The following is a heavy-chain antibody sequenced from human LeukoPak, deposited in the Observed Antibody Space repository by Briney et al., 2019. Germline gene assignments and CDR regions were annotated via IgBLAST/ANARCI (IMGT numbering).Heavy chain of an antibody. CDR2: IYYSGST. CDR1: GGSISSSSYY. Sequence: SATLSLTCTVSGGSISSSSYYWGWLRQPPGKGLEWSGSIYYSGSTYYNPSLKSRVTISVDTSENQFSLKLSSVTAADTAVYYCARALVVVAATLGYFDYWGQGTLVTVSS. D-gene: IGHD2-15*01. J-gene: IGHJ4*02. CDR3: ARALVVVAATLGYFDY. V-gene: IGHV4-39*01.